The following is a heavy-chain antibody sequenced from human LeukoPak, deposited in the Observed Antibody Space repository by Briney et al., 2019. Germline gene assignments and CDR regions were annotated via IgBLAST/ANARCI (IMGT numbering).Heavy chain of an antibody. J-gene: IGHJ2*01. CDR3: ARAPIGGWYFYL. D-gene: IGHD2-15*01. CDR2: TYYRSKWSN. CDR1: GDSVSSNIAA. V-gene: IGHV6-1*01. Sequence: SQTLSLTCAICGDSVSSNIAAWNWIRQSPSRGLEWLGRTYYRSKWSNDYAVSVKSRIIINPDTSQNQFSLQLNSLTPEDTAVYFCARAPIGGWYFYLWGRGGQVAVSS.